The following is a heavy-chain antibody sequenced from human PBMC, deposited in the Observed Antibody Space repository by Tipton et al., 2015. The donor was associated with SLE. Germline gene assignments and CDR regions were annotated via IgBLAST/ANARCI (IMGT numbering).Heavy chain of an antibody. D-gene: IGHD6-13*01. Sequence: TLSLTCTVSGVSISSYYWSWIRQPPGRGLEWIGYFYHSENIRYNPSLETRVTMSVDTSKQQFSLNPNSVTAADTAVYYCARWPLRVAAEGLYWGQGTRVTVSS. J-gene: IGHJ4*02. CDR2: FYHSENI. CDR3: ARWPLRVAAEGLY. V-gene: IGHV4-59*01. CDR1: GVSISSYY.